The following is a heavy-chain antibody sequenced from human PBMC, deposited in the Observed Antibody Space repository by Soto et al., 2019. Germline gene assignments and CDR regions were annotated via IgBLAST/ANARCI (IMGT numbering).Heavy chain of an antibody. V-gene: IGHV1-18*01. Sequence: GASVKVSCKASGYTFTSYGISWVRQAPGQGLEWMGWISAYNGNTNYAQKLQGRVTMTTDTSTSTAYMEQRSLRSDDTAVYYCARMYYDFWSGYLTPPSYYYYYMDVWGKGTTVTVSS. D-gene: IGHD3-3*01. CDR2: ISAYNGNT. CDR3: ARMYYDFWSGYLTPPSYYYYYMDV. CDR1: GYTFTSYG. J-gene: IGHJ6*03.